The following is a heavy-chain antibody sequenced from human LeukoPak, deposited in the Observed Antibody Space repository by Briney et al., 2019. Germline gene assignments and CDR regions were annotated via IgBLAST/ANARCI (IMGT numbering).Heavy chain of an antibody. Sequence: SETLSLTCTVSGGSVSSGSYYWSWIRQPPGKGLEWIGYIYYSGSTNYNPSLKSRVTISVDTSKNQFSLKLSSVTAADTAVYYCARVLLSDDYYYYGMDVWGQGTTVTVSS. CDR2: IYYSGST. V-gene: IGHV4-61*01. CDR3: ARVLLSDDYYYYGMDV. CDR1: GGSVSSGSYY. J-gene: IGHJ6*02.